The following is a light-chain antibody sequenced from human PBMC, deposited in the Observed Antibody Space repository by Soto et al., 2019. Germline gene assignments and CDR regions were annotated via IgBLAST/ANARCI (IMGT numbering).Light chain of an antibody. CDR2: GAS. CDR3: QHYGTSPPWA. CDR1: QSVSGSY. Sequence: DIVLTQSPGTLSLSPGERATLSCRASQSVSGSYLAWYQQKPGQAPRLLIYGASSRATGIPDRFSGDGSGRDFTLTISRVEPEDFVVYYCQHYGTSPPWAFGQGTKGEVK. V-gene: IGKV3-20*01. J-gene: IGKJ1*01.